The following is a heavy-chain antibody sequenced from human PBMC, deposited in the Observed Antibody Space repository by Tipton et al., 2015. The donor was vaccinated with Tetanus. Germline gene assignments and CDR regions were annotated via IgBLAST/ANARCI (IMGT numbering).Heavy chain of an antibody. V-gene: IGHV4-39*01. CDR3: AKQEDNWFDP. D-gene: IGHD6-13*01. CDR1: RGSINSGTFY. CDR2: IYYNGNT. Sequence: TLSLTCTVSRGSINSGTFYWDWIRQPPGKGLEWIGNIYYNGNTYYLSSLKSRVTITVDTSRNQFSLSLKSVTAADTAVYYCAKQEDNWFDPWGQGTLVTVTS. J-gene: IGHJ5*02.